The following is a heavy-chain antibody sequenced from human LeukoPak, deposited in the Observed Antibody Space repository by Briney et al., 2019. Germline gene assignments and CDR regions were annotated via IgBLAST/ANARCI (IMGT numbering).Heavy chain of an antibody. J-gene: IGHJ1*01. Sequence: GGSLRLSCSASGLSFSDYDMNWVRQAPGKGLEWVSAISGRSSHVYYGESVKGRFTISRDNAKNSLYLQLDSLGVEDTAVYYCGRAFPPLRTSSAGDLWGQGTLVTVSS. V-gene: IGHV3-21*01. CDR3: GRAFPPLRTSSAGDL. CDR1: GLSFSDYD. CDR2: ISGRSSHV. D-gene: IGHD3-16*01.